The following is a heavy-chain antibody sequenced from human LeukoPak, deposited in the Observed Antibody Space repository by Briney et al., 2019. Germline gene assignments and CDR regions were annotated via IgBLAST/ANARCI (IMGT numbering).Heavy chain of an antibody. CDR1: GFTVSSNY. CDR2: IYSGGST. D-gene: IGHD6-25*01. V-gene: IGHV3-53*01. Sequence: PGGSLRLSCAASGFTVSSNYMSWVRQAPGKGLEWVSVIYSGGSTYYADSVKGRFTISRDNAKNSLYLQMNSLRAEDTAVYYCARKRVDAFDIWGQGTMVTVSS. CDR3: ARKRVDAFDI. J-gene: IGHJ3*02.